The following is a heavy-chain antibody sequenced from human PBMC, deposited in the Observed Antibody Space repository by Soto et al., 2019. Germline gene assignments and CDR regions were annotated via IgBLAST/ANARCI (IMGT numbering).Heavy chain of an antibody. CDR1: GGTFSSYA. CDR2: IIPIFGTA. J-gene: IGHJ6*02. Sequence: QVQLVQSGAEVKKPGSSGKVSCKASGGTFSSYAISWVRQAPGQGLEWMGGIIPIFGTANYAQKFQGRVTITADESTITAYMELSSLRSEDTAVYYCARGGRCISTSCPEGPYGMDVWGQGTTVTVSS. CDR3: ARGGRCISTSCPEGPYGMDV. D-gene: IGHD2-2*01. V-gene: IGHV1-69*12.